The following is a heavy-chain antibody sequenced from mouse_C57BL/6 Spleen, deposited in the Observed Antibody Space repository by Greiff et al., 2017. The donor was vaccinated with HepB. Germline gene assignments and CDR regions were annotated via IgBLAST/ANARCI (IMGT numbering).Heavy chain of an antibody. CDR2: IDPETGGT. J-gene: IGHJ2*01. Sequence: VKLQESGAELVRPGASVTLSCKASGYTFTDYEMHWVKQTPVHGLDWIGAIDPETGGTAYNQKFKGKAILTADKSSSTAYMELRSLTSEDSAVYYCTREWYYGSSYFDYWGQGTTLTVSS. CDR3: TREWYYGSSYFDY. CDR1: GYTFTDYE. D-gene: IGHD1-1*01. V-gene: IGHV1-15*01.